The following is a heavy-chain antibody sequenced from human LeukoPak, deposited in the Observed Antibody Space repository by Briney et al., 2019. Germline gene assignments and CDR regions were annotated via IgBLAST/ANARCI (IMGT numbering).Heavy chain of an antibody. V-gene: IGHV3-7*01. J-gene: IGHJ4*02. Sequence: GGSLRLSCAASVFTFSGYWMSWVRQAPGKGLEWVANINQDGSEIHYMDSVKGRFTISRDNAKNSLYLQINSLRVEDTAVYYCAASSGSGNYAYYFDYWGQGTLVTVSS. CDR2: INQDGSEI. CDR3: AASSGSGNYAYYFDY. CDR1: VFTFSGYW. D-gene: IGHD3-22*01.